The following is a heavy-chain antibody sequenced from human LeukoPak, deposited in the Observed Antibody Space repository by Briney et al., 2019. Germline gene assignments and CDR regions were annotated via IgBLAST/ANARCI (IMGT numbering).Heavy chain of an antibody. J-gene: IGHJ4*02. CDR2: ISGSGGNT. D-gene: IGHD1-26*01. CDR3: AKNSGSYDLHY. V-gene: IGHV3-23*01. Sequence: GGSLRLSCAASGFTFSNYAMSWVRQAPGKGLEWVSAISGSGGNTYYADSVKGRFTISRDNSKNTLYLQMNSLRAEDTAVYYCAKNSGSYDLHYWGQGTLVTVSS. CDR1: GFTFSNYA.